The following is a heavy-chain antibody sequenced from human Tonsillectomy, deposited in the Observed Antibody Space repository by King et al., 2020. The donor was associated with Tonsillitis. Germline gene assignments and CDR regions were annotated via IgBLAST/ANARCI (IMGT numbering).Heavy chain of an antibody. CDR3: AKGDPLYYYDSSGRSGGEYFQH. D-gene: IGHD3-22*01. CDR2: ISGSGGST. CDR1: GFTFSSYA. J-gene: IGHJ1*01. V-gene: IGHV3-23*04. Sequence: VQLVESGGGLVQPGGSLRLSCAASGFTFSSYAMSWVRQAPGKGLEWVSAISGSGGSTYYADSVKGRFTISRDNSKNTLYLQMNSLRAEDTAVYYCAKGDPLYYYDSSGRSGGEYFQHWGQGTLVTVSS.